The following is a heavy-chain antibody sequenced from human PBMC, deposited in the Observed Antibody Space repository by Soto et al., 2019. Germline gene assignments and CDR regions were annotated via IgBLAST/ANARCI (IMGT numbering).Heavy chain of an antibody. D-gene: IGHD4-17*01. V-gene: IGHV3-30-3*01. CDR3: ARVAASRVTTVTTTTFVY. J-gene: IGHJ4*02. CDR2: ISYDGSNE. Sequence: GGSLRLSCAASGFTFSTYVMHWVRQAPGKGLEWVAVISYDGSNEYYADSVKGRFTISRDNSKNTLYLQMNSLRPEDTAVYYCARVAASRVTTVTTTTFVYWGQGTLVTVSS. CDR1: GFTFSTYV.